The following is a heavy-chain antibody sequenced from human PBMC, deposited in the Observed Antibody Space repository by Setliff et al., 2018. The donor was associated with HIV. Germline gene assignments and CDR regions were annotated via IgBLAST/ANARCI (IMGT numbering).Heavy chain of an antibody. CDR1: GGTFSSYA. V-gene: IGHV1-18*01. D-gene: IGHD2-2*02. CDR3: ARESGYCSSTSCYNLDYHFDY. J-gene: IGHJ4*02. CDR2: ISVYNGNT. Sequence: ASVKVSCKASGGTFSSYAISWVRQAPGQGLEWMGWISVYNGNTNYAQKPQGRVTMTTDTSTSTAYMELRSLRSDDTAVYYCARESGYCSSTSCYNLDYHFDYWGQGTLVTVSS.